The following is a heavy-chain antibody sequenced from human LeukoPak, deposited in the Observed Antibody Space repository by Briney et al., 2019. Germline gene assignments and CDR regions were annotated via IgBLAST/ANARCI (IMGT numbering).Heavy chain of an antibody. V-gene: IGHV3-23*01. CDR1: GFTFNNYA. J-gene: IGHJ4*02. D-gene: IGHD3-9*01. Sequence: PGGSLRLSCAVSGFTFNNYALTWARLSPEQGLEWVSSISADVAHTYYAESVKGRFTISRDDSTDTVYLQMNSPRGEDTAVYFCAKDLRVPSRLGYFDYWGQGTLVTVST. CDR3: AKDLRVPSRLGYFDY. CDR2: ISADVAHT.